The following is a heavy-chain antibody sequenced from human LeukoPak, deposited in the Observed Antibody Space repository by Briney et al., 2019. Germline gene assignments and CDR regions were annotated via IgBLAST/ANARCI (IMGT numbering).Heavy chain of an antibody. Sequence: GGSLRLSCAASGSTFSSYGMHWVRQAPGKGLEWVSAISGSGGSTYYADSVKGRFTISRDNSKNTLYLQMNSLRADDTAVYYCAKMDCSGGSCFHFDYWGQGTLVTVSP. CDR3: AKMDCSGGSCFHFDY. D-gene: IGHD2-15*01. CDR1: GSTFSSYG. J-gene: IGHJ4*02. V-gene: IGHV3-23*01. CDR2: ISGSGGST.